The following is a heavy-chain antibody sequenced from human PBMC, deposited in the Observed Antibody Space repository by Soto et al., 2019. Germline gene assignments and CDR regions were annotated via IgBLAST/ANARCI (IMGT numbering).Heavy chain of an antibody. V-gene: IGHV4-34*01. CDR1: GGSFSGYY. D-gene: IGHD2-2*01. J-gene: IGHJ4*02. Sequence: PSETLSLTCAVYGGSFSGYYWSWIRQPPGKGLEWIGEINHSGSTNYNPSLKSRVTISVDTSKNQFSLKLSSVTAADTAVYYCARGYCSSTSCRSTFEYWGQGTLVTVSS. CDR3: ARGYCSSTSCRSTFEY. CDR2: INHSGST.